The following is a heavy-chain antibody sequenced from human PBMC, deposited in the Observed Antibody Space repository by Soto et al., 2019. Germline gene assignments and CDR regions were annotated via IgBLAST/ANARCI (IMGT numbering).Heavy chain of an antibody. D-gene: IGHD5-18*01. J-gene: IGHJ6*02. V-gene: IGHV1-18*01. CDR3: ARVRGNESSYGPHHYGMDV. CDR1: GYTFTSYG. Sequence: ASVKVSCKASGYTFTSYGISWVRQAPGQGLEWMGWLSAYNGNTNYAQKLPGRVTMTTETSTRTAYMERSSLRSDVTAVYSCARVRGNESSYGPHHYGMDVWGQGTTGTVSS. CDR2: LSAYNGNT.